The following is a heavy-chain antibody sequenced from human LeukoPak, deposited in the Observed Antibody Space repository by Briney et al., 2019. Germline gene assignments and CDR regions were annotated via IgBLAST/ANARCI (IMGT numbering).Heavy chain of an antibody. Sequence: GGCLRLSCAASGFTLSLYVMSWGRAAPGKGGGWVATIDDSGDHTDYADSVRGRFTTSRDNYTNTLYLQMNSLRDADTAIYFCAKSGLSPSPARQLDYWGKGTRVTASS. CDR1: GFTLSLYV. J-gene: IGHJ4*02. V-gene: IGHV3-23*01. CDR3: AKSGLSPSPARQLDY. D-gene: IGHD1-14*01. CDR2: IDDSGDHT.